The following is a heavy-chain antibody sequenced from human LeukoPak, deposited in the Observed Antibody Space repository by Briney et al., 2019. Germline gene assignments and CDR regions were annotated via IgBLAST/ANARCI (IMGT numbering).Heavy chain of an antibody. J-gene: IGHJ4*02. V-gene: IGHV4-31*03. CDR2: IYYSGST. CDR3: ARGARTHFDY. Sequence: SETPSLTCTVSGGSISSGGYYWSWIRQHPGKGLEWIGYIYYSGSTYYNPSLKSRVTISVDTSKNQFSLKLSSVTAADTAVYYCARGARTHFDYWGQGTLVTVSS. CDR1: GGSISSGGYY. D-gene: IGHD6-6*01.